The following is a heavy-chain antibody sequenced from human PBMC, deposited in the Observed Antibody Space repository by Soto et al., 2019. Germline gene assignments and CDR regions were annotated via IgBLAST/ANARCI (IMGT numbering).Heavy chain of an antibody. CDR3: ARDIIVVVKEFNKKDYYGRDA. V-gene: IGHV1-18*01. CDR2: ISGYNDNT. CDR1: GYSFRNYG. D-gene: IGHD3-22*01. Sequence: GASVKVSCKASGYSFRNYGISWVRQAPGQGPEWLGWISGYNDNTNYAQKLQGRVTMTTDTSTTTAYMEMRSLRSDDTAVYYCARDIIVVVKEFNKKDYYGRDAWGQGTTVTVSS. J-gene: IGHJ6*02.